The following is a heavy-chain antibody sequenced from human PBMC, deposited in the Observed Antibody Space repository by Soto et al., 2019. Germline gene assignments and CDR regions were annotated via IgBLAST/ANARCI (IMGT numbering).Heavy chain of an antibody. CDR2: INQDESEK. Sequence: QPGGSLRLSCAASGFTFSSYWMSWVRQAPGKGLEWVANINQDESEKYYVDSVKGRFTISRDNAKNSLYLQMNSLRAEDKAVYYCARALYYYYYMEVWGKGTTVTVSS. CDR3: ARALYYYYYMEV. CDR1: GFTFSSYW. V-gene: IGHV3-7*01. J-gene: IGHJ6*03.